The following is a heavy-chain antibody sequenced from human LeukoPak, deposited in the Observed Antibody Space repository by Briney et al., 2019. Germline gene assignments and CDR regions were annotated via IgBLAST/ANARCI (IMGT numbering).Heavy chain of an antibody. J-gene: IGHJ4*02. CDR1: GFTFSTYR. V-gene: IGHV3-48*02. Sequence: GGSLRLSCAASGFTFSTYRMNWVRQAPGKGLEWVSYISGGSSTIYHADSVKGRFTISRDNAKNSLYLQMNSLRDEDTAVYYCARDVYDSSGSFDYWGQGALVTVSS. CDR2: ISGGSSTI. CDR3: ARDVYDSSGSFDY. D-gene: IGHD3-22*01.